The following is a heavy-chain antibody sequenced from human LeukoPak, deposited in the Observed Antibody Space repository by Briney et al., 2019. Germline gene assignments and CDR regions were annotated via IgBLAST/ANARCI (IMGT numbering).Heavy chain of an antibody. CDR3: ANNWNVDY. J-gene: IGHJ4*02. V-gene: IGHV3-23*01. CDR2: ISNTGGST. Sequence: GGSLRLSCAASGFTFSSYGMHWVCQAPGKGLEWVSAISNTGGSTYYADSVNGRFTISRDNSKNMVYLQMNSLRVEDTAVYYCANNWNVDYWGQGTLVTVSS. CDR1: GFTFSSYG. D-gene: IGHD1-20*01.